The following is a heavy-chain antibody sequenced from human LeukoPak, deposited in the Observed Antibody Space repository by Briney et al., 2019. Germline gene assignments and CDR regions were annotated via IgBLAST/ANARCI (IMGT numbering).Heavy chain of an antibody. CDR1: GGSFSGYY. J-gene: IGHJ4*02. CDR2: INHSGST. D-gene: IGHD3-22*01. V-gene: IGHV4-34*01. Sequence: SETLSLTCAVYGGSFSGYYWSWIRQPPGKGLEWIGEINHSGSTNYNPSLKSRVTISVDTSKNQFSLKLSSVTAADTAVYYCARVAVYYDSIDYWGQGTLVTVSS. CDR3: ARVAVYYDSIDY.